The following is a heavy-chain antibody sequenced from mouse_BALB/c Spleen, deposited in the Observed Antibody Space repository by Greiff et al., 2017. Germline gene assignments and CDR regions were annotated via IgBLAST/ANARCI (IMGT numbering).Heavy chain of an antibody. CDR2: IDPENGNT. Sequence: EVKLMESGAELVRPGSSVKISCKASGYAFSSYWMNWVKQRPEQGLEWIGWIDPENGNTIYDPKFQGKASITADTSSNTAYLQLSSLTSEDTAVYYCARGVVATRYFDVWGAGTTVTVSS. CDR3: ARGVVATRYFDV. J-gene: IGHJ1*01. D-gene: IGHD1-1*01. V-gene: IGHV14-1*02. CDR1: GYAFSSYW.